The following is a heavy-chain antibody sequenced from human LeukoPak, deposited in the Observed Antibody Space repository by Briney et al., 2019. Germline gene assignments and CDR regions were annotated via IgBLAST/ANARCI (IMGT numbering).Heavy chain of an antibody. CDR3: ARGTVTGYSSSWLHYYYYYMDV. V-gene: IGHV1-8*01. J-gene: IGHJ6*03. D-gene: IGHD6-13*01. CDR1: EYTFTSYD. CDR2: MNPNSGNT. Sequence: ASVKVSCKASEYTFTSYDINWVRQATGQGLEWMGWMNPNSGNTGYAQKFQGRVTMTRNTSISTAYMELSSLRSEDTAVYYCARGTVTGYSSSWLHYYYYYMDVWGKGTTVTVSS.